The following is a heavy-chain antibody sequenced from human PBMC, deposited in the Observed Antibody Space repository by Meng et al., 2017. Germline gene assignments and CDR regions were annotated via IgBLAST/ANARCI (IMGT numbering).Heavy chain of an antibody. D-gene: IGHD6-19*01. J-gene: IGHJ4*02. V-gene: IGHV3-30*04. Sequence: GGPLRLSCAASGFTFSSYAMHWVRQAPGKGLEWVAVISYDGSNKYYADSVKGRFTISRDNSKNTLYLQMNGLRAEDTAVYYCARDRVLAVASLPRDYWGQGTLVTVSS. CDR2: ISYDGSNK. CDR1: GFTFSSYA. CDR3: ARDRVLAVASLPRDY.